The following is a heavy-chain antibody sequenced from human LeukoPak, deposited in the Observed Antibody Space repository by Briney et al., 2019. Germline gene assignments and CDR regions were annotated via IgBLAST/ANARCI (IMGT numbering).Heavy chain of an antibody. CDR3: ARAPLYYYDSSGHFDY. CDR2: ISYDGSNK. CDR1: GFTFSSYA. V-gene: IGHV3-30-3*01. J-gene: IGHJ4*02. Sequence: GGSLRLSCAASGFTFSSYAMNGVRQAPGKGLEWVAVISYDGSNKYYADSVKGRFTISRDNSKNTLYLQMNSLRAEDTAVYYCARAPLYYYDSSGHFDYWGQGTLVTVSS. D-gene: IGHD3-22*01.